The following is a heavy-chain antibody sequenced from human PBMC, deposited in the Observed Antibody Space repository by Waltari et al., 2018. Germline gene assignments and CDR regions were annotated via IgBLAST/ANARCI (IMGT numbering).Heavy chain of an antibody. V-gene: IGHV4-39*01. D-gene: IGHD1-26*01. CDR1: GGSISSLNYN. Sequence: QLQLQESGPGLVKSSETLSLTCDVSGGSISSLNYNWGWLRQTPGKGLEWIASIYYSGNTYDNPSLKSRVTISVDTSKNQFSLRLSSVTAADTAVYYCARTYSGDYEFWFDPWGQGTLVTVSS. CDR2: IYYSGNT. J-gene: IGHJ5*02. CDR3: ARTYSGDYEFWFDP.